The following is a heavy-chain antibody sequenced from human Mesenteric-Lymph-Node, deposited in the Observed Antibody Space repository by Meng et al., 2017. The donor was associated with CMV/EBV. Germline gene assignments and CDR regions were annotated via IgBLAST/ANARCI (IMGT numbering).Heavy chain of an antibody. D-gene: IGHD3-22*01. CDR2: ISGSGGST. CDR1: GFTFSSYA. J-gene: IGHJ6*02. CDR3: ARDRNYEGLMDV. Sequence: GGSLRLSCAASGFTFSSYAMSWVRQAPGKGLEWVSAISGSGGSTYYADSVKGRFTISRDNAKNSLYLQMNSLRAEDTAVYYCARDRNYEGLMDVWGQGTPVTVSS. V-gene: IGHV3-23*01.